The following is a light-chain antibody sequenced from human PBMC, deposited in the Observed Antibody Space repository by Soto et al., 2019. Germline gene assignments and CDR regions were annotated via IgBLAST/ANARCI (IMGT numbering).Light chain of an antibody. Sequence: EIVLTQSPATLSVSPGERATLSCRASKSVSSNLAWYQQKPGQAPRLLIYGASTRATGIPARFSGSGSGTEFTLSISSLQSEDFILYYCQQYNNWPYAFGQGTKVEIK. J-gene: IGKJ2*01. CDR1: KSVSSN. CDR3: QQYNNWPYA. V-gene: IGKV3-15*01. CDR2: GAS.